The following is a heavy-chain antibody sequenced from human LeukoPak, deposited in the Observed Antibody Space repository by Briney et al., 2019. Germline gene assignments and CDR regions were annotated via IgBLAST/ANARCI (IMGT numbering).Heavy chain of an antibody. CDR3: ATHRHSWMGLLLENWFDP. CDR1: GFTFSSYS. CDR2: MSSSSSYI. J-gene: IGHJ5*02. Sequence: GGSLRLSCAASGFTFSSYSMNWVHQAPGKGLEWVSSMSSSSSYIYYADSVKGRFTISRDNAKNSLYLQMNSLRAEDTAVYYWATHRHSWMGLLLENWFDPWGQGTLVTVSS. V-gene: IGHV3-21*01. D-gene: IGHD1-26*01.